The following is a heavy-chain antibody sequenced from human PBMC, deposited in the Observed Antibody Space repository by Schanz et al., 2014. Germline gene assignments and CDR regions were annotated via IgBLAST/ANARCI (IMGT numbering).Heavy chain of an antibody. Sequence: QVQLVQSGAEVRKPGSSVRVSCKASGGTFTSYAFSWVRQAPGQGLEWMGWINPNSGGTNYAQKFQGRVTVTRDTSTTTVYMDLSSLISEDTAVYYCARNIIATARAYDIWGQGTMVTVSS. CDR1: GGTFTSYA. D-gene: IGHD6-13*01. J-gene: IGHJ3*02. V-gene: IGHV1-2*02. CDR2: INPNSGGT. CDR3: ARNIIATARAYDI.